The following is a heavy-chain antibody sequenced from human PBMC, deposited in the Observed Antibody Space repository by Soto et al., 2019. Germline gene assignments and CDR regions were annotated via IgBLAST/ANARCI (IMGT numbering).Heavy chain of an antibody. CDR1: GFTFDDYA. D-gene: IGHD6-13*01. J-gene: IGHJ6*03. Sequence: ESGGGLVQPGRSLRLSCAASGFTFDDYAMHWVRQAPGKGLEWVSGISWNSGSIGYADSVKGRFTISRDNAKNSLYLQMNSLRVEDTALYYCAKDRYSSSWYLMHVWGKGTTVTVSS. V-gene: IGHV3-9*01. CDR2: ISWNSGSI. CDR3: AKDRYSSSWYLMHV.